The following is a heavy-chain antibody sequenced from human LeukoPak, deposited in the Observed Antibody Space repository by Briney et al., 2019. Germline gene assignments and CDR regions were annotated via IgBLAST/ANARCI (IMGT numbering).Heavy chain of an antibody. CDR2: ISTAGRST. V-gene: IGHV3-64D*06. CDR1: GFIFGVST. Sequence: GGSLRLSCAASGFIFGVSTMHWVRQAPGKGQEFVSSISTAGRSTYYADSAKGRFAISRDDFNSTVYLHMSSLRPEDTAMYYCVKDRGSSGWSPFAYWGKGTLVTVSS. CDR3: VKDRGSSGWSPFAY. J-gene: IGHJ4*02. D-gene: IGHD6-19*01.